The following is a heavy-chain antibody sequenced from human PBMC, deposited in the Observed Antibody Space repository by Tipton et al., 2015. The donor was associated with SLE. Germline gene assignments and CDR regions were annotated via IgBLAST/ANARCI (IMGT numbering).Heavy chain of an antibody. J-gene: IGHJ5*02. CDR1: GFTFSSYD. CDR2: IRYDGSNK. D-gene: IGHD1-1*01. Sequence: SLRLSCAASGFTFSSYDMHWVRPAPGKGLEWVAFIRYDGSNKYYADSVKGRFTISRDNSKNTLYLQMNSLRVEDTAVYYCAKDGNWNLFNWFDPWGQGTLVTVSP. V-gene: IGHV3-30*02. CDR3: AKDGNWNLFNWFDP.